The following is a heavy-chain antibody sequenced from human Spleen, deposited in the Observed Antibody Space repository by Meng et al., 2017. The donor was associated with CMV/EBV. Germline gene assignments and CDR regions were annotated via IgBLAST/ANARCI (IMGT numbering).Heavy chain of an antibody. CDR3: ARELQTARGYYFDY. Sequence: KASGYTFTGYYMHWVRQAPGQGLEWMGWINAYNGNTNYAQKLQGRVTMTTDTSTSTAYMELRSLRSDDTAVYYCARELQTARGYYFDYWGQGTLVTVSS. CDR2: INAYNGNT. V-gene: IGHV1-18*04. D-gene: IGHD2-21*02. CDR1: GYTFTGYY. J-gene: IGHJ4*02.